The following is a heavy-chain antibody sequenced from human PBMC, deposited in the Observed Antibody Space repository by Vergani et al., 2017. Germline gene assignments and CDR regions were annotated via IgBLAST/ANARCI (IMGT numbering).Heavy chain of an antibody. J-gene: IGHJ4*02. V-gene: IGHV3-64*01. D-gene: IGHD6-13*01. CDR1: GFTFSSYA. CDR2: ISSNGGST. CDR3: AKVQQAIADYYFDY. Sequence: EVQLVESGGGLVQPGGSLRLSCAASGFTFSSYAMHWVRQAPGKGLEYVSAISSNGGSTYYANSVKGRFTISRDNSKKTLYLQMNSLRAEDTAVYYCAKVQQAIADYYFDYWGQGTLVTVSS.